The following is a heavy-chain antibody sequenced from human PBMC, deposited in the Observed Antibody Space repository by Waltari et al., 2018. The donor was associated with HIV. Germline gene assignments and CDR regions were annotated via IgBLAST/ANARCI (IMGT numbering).Heavy chain of an antibody. J-gene: IGHJ4*02. V-gene: IGHV3-49*05. D-gene: IGHD1-1*01. Sequence: EVQLVESGGDLVNPGRSLRLSCTASGFTFGDYAMSWFRQAPGKGLEWVGFIRRKADGGTTEYAASVNGRFTISRDNSKSIAYLQMNSLKTEDTALYYCSRGSAWTDYWGQGTLVTVSS. CDR2: IRRKADGGTT. CDR3: SRGSAWTDY. CDR1: GFTFGDYA.